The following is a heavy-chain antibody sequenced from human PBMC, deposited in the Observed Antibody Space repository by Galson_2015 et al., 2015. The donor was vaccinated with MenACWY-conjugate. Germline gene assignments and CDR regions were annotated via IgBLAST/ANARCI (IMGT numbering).Heavy chain of an antibody. V-gene: IGHV4-59*01. D-gene: IGHD3-10*01. Sequence: SETLSLTCTVSGGSINRYYWTWIRQPPGEGLEWIGYIYDSESTTYNPSLKSRATMSVDTSKNQFSLRLSSVTAADTAVYYCAREGRSETGSYYTFFDYWGQGILVTVSS. CDR2: IYDSEST. CDR1: GGSINRYY. CDR3: AREGRSETGSYYTFFDY. J-gene: IGHJ4*02.